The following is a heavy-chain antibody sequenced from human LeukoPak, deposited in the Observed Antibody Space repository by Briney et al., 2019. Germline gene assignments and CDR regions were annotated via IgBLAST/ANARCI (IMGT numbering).Heavy chain of an antibody. J-gene: IGHJ6*02. CDR2: IYYSGST. D-gene: IGHD4-23*01. CDR3: ARLPGYGGNAYYYYGMDV. CDR1: GGSTSSYY. Sequence: SETLSLTCTVSGGSTSSYYWSWIRQPPGKGLEWIGYIYYSGSTNYNPSLKSRVTISVDTSKNQFSLKLSSVTAADTAVYYCARLPGYGGNAYYYYGMDVWGQGTTVTVSS. V-gene: IGHV4-59*08.